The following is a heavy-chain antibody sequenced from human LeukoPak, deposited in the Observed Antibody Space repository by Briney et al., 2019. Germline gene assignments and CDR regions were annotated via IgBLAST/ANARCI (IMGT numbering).Heavy chain of an antibody. CDR3: ARGAYNWNYHAFDI. V-gene: IGHV3-7*01. CDR1: GFTFSSYW. Sequence: GGSLRLSCAASGFTFSSYWMTWVRQAPGKGLEWVASINQDGSEQYYVDSVKGRFTISRDNAKNSLYLQMNSLRAEDTAVYYCARGAYNWNYHAFDIWGQGTMVTVSS. CDR2: INQDGSEQ. D-gene: IGHD1-7*01. J-gene: IGHJ3*02.